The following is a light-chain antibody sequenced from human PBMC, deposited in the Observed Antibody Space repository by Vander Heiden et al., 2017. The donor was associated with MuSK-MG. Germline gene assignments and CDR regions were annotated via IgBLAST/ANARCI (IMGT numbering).Light chain of an antibody. V-gene: IGKV1-9*01. CDR3: QQLNNYPLT. CDR1: QDISIY. J-gene: IGKJ4*01. Sequence: DIQLTQSPSFLSASVGDRVTITCRASQDISIYIAWYQQKPGKAPKVLIYEASTLQSGVQSRFSGSGSGTEFTLTITSLQAEDFATYYCQQLNNYPLTFGGGTKVEIK. CDR2: EAS.